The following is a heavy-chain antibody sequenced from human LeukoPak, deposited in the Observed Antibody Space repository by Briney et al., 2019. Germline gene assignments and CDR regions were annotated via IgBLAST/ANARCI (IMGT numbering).Heavy chain of an antibody. CDR3: ARGNGYCSSTSCFPFDY. Sequence: PSETLSLTCAVYGGSFSGYYWSWIRQPPGEGLEWIGEINHSGSTNYNPSLKSRVTISVDTSKNQFSLKLSSVTAADTAVYYCARGNGYCSSTSCFPFDYWGQGTLVTVSS. J-gene: IGHJ4*02. D-gene: IGHD2-2*01. CDR2: INHSGST. CDR1: GGSFSGYY. V-gene: IGHV4-34*01.